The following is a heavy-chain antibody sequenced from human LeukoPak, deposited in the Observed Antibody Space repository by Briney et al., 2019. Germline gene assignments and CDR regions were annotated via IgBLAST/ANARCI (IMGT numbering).Heavy chain of an antibody. J-gene: IGHJ6*03. D-gene: IGHD2-2*01. Sequence: GGSLRLSCAASGFTFSSYAMSWVRQAPGKGLERVSAISGSGGSTYYADSVKGRFTISRDNSKNTLYLQMNSLRAEDTAVYYCAKFSIPAAYYYYYYMDVWGKGTTVTVSS. CDR3: AKFSIPAAYYYYYYMDV. CDR2: ISGSGGST. CDR1: GFTFSSYA. V-gene: IGHV3-23*01.